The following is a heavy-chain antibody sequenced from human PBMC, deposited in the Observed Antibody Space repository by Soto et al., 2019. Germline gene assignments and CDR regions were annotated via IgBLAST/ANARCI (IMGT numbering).Heavy chain of an antibody. Sequence: GGSLRLSFLASGFTFEEYTMHCVRQAPGQGLEWVSLMGWSGIDTYYADSVKGRFTISRDNSKNSLFLQMNSLRTEDTDLYYCTKNMVGRVVVAVNNHFDYRGQGALVTVSS. J-gene: IGHJ4*02. CDR1: GFTFEEYT. CDR2: MGWSGIDT. D-gene: IGHD2-15*01. CDR3: TKNMVGRVVVAVNNHFDY. V-gene: IGHV3-43*01.